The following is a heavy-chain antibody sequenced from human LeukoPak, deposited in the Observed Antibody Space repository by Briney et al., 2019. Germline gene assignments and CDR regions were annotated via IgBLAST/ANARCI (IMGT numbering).Heavy chain of an antibody. D-gene: IGHD2-15*01. Sequence: GGSLRLSCAASGFTFSSYAMSWVRQAPGKGLEWVSYISSSGSTIYYADSVKGRFTISRDNAKNSLYLQMNSLKPDDTAVYYCARDSCSGGGCHYWYFDLWGRGTLVTVSS. V-gene: IGHV3-48*04. CDR2: ISSSGSTI. CDR3: ARDSCSGGGCHYWYFDL. CDR1: GFTFSSYA. J-gene: IGHJ2*01.